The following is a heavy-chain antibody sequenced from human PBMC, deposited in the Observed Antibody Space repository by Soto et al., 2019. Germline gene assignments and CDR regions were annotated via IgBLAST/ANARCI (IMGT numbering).Heavy chain of an antibody. CDR2: ISAYNGNT. CDR3: ARDRGSGWFVY. D-gene: IGHD6-19*01. J-gene: IGHJ4*02. V-gene: IGHV1-18*01. Sequence: ASVKVGCKASGYTFNSYGISWVQQAPGQGLEWMGWISAYNGNTNYAQKLQGRVTMTTDTSTSTAYMELRSLRSDDTAVYYCARDRGSGWFVYWGQGTLVTVSS. CDR1: GYTFNSYG.